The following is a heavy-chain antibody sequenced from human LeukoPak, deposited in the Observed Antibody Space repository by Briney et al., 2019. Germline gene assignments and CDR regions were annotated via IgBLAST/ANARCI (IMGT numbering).Heavy chain of an antibody. CDR1: GYTFTGYY. D-gene: IGHD2-2*01. V-gene: IGHV1-2*02. CDR2: INPNSGGT. CDR3: ARSLYCSITSCRRNWFDP. J-gene: IGHJ5*02. Sequence: ASVKVSCKASGYTFTGYYMHWVRQAPGQGLEWMGWINPNSGGTNYAQKFQGRVTMTRDTSISTAYMELSRLRSDDTAVYYCARSLYCSITSCRRNWFDPWGQGTLVTVSS.